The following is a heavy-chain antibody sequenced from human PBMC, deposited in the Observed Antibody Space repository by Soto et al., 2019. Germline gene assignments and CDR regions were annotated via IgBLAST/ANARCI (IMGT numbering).Heavy chain of an antibody. V-gene: IGHV4-38-2*01. CDR1: GYSLTSGYH. CDR3: VRVYGRSSCFFDS. CDR2: IYHSGTT. Sequence: SETLSLTCVVSGYSLTSGYHLGWIRQPPGKGLEWIGTIYHSGTTYYNPSLMSRVTMSVDTSKNQFSLKVTSATAADTAVYFCVRVYGRSSCFFDSWGQGTLVTVSS. D-gene: IGHD6-6*01. J-gene: IGHJ4*02.